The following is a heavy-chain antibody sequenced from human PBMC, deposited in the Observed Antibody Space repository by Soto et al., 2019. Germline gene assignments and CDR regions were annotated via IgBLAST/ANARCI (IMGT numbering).Heavy chain of an antibody. CDR1: GGSLSGYY. D-gene: IGHD1-1*01. CDR2: TNDSGST. J-gene: IGHJ5*02. CDR3: ARHRTGSRGVDL. V-gene: IGHV4-34*01. Sequence: QVQLQQWGAGLLKPSETLSRICGVYGGSLSGYYWIWIRQSPGRGLEWIGETNDSGSTKYNPSLKSRVTISIDTSKNQFSLRLNSVTAADMAVYYCARHRTGSRGVDLWGQGMLVTVSS.